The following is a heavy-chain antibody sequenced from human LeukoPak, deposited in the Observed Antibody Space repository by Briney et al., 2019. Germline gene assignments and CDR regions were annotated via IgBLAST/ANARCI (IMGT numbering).Heavy chain of an antibody. CDR2: LSNDGNSY. D-gene: IGHD5-12*01. CDR1: GFTFSENN. V-gene: IGHV3-30-3*01. Sequence: PGGSLRLSCAASGFTFSENNVHWVRQAPGKGLEWVALLSNDGNSYAYADSVKGRFTLSGDKSKTTLYLQMNSLRAEGTAVYYCARDRSGFYSVDYWGQGTLVTVSS. J-gene: IGHJ4*02. CDR3: ARDRSGFYSVDY.